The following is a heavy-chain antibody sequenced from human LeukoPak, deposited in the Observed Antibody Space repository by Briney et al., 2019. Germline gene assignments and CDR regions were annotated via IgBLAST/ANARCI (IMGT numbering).Heavy chain of an antibody. CDR1: GYTFTSDD. J-gene: IGHJ6*04. CDR3: TRGWDV. CDR2: MNPDSGDT. Sequence: GASVKVSCKASGYTFTSDDINWVRQATGQGLEWMGWMNPDSGDTGYAQKFQGRVTISRNTSISTAYMELRSLSSGDSAVYYCTRGWDVWGKGTTVTVSS. V-gene: IGHV1-8*01.